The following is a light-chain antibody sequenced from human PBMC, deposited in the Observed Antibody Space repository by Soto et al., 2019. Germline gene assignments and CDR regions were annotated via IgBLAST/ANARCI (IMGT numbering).Light chain of an antibody. CDR2: EVS. J-gene: IGLJ1*01. CDR1: SSDVGSYKY. Sequence: QSALTQPASVSGSPGQSITISCTGTSSDVGSYKYVSWYQQHPGKAPKLMIYEVSKRPSGYANRFSGSKSGNTASLTISGLQAEDEADYYCCSYAGSSTYVFGTGTMVTVL. V-gene: IGLV2-23*02. CDR3: CSYAGSSTYV.